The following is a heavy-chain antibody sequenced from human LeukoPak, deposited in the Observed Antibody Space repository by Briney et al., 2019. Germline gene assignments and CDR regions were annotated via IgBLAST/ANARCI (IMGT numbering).Heavy chain of an antibody. Sequence: PSETLSLTCAVYGGSFSGYYWSWIRQPPGKGLEWTGEINHSGSTNYNPSLKSRVTISVDTSKNQFSLKLSSVTAADTAVYYCARGGVYGSGLYYYYYYMDVWGKGTTVTVSS. V-gene: IGHV4-34*01. CDR1: GGSFSGYY. J-gene: IGHJ6*03. CDR2: INHSGST. CDR3: ARGGVYGSGLYYYYYYMDV. D-gene: IGHD3-10*01.